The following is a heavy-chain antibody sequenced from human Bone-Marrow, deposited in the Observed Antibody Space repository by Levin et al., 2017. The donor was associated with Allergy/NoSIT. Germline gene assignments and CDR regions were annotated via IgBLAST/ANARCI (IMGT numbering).Heavy chain of an antibody. CDR2: IHSDGVST. D-gene: IGHD4-17*01. J-gene: IGHJ5*01. CDR1: GFTFSNYW. Sequence: SGGSLRLSCAASGFTFSNYWMHWVRQSPGKGLLWVSRIHSDGVSTMYADSVKGRFTISRDNAKNTLYLQISSLRVEDTAIYYCARGDFGDNNWLDSWGQGTLVAVSS. V-gene: IGHV3-74*03. CDR3: ARGDFGDNNWLDS.